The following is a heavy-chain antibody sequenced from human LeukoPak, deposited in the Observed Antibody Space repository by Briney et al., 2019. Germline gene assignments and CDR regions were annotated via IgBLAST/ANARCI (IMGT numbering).Heavy chain of an antibody. V-gene: IGHV3-23*01. CDR1: GFTFSTYA. CDR2: IGGSGDFT. D-gene: IGHD3-10*01. Sequence: GGSLRLSCAASGFTFSTYAMSWVRQAPGKGLEWVSAIGGSGDFTYYAEYVRGRFTISRNNSKKTLYLQMNSLRAEDTAVYYCAKADRGWGVITKDWGQGTLVTVSS. CDR3: AKADRGWGVITKD. J-gene: IGHJ4*02.